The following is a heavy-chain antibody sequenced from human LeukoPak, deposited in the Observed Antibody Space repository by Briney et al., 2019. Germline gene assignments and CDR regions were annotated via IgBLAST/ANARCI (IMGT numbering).Heavy chain of an antibody. D-gene: IGHD2/OR15-2a*01. CDR1: GGSFSGYY. CDR3: ARRLSTRSYYLDD. J-gene: IGHJ4*02. Sequence: SETLSLTCAVYGGSFSGYYWSWIRQPPGKGLEWIGEINHSGSTNYNPSLKSRVTISVDTSKNQFSLKLNSATAADTAVYYCARRLSTRSYYLDDWGQGTLVTVSS. V-gene: IGHV4-34*01. CDR2: INHSGST.